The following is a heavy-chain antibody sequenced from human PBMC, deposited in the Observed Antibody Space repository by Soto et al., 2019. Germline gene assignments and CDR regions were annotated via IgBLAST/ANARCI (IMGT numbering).Heavy chain of an antibody. CDR1: GGTFSSYA. J-gene: IGHJ6*01. D-gene: IGHD3-3*01. CDR2: IIPIFGTA. Sequence: QVQLVQSGAEVEKPGSSVKVSCKASGGTFSSYAISLVRQAPGPGLGWVGGIIPIFGTANYAQKFQGRVTITADESTSTAYMELSSLRSEDTAVYYCARGKKIFGVAYYYYYGMDVWGQGTTVTVSS. CDR3: ARGKKIFGVAYYYYYGMDV. V-gene: IGHV1-69*01.